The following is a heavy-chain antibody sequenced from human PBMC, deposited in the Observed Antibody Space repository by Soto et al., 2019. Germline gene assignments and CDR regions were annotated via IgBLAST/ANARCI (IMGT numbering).Heavy chain of an antibody. V-gene: IGHV3-15*07. CDR1: DFIFANAW. J-gene: IGHJ5*01. D-gene: IGHD6-13*01. CDR3: TTIIGQSAAGGS. CDR2: LKSKYVGGTT. Sequence: GGSLRLSCVGSDFIFANAWMNWVRQAPGKGLEWVGRLKSKYVGGTTDYAAPVKGRFTISRDDSKNTLYLQMDSLKIEDTAIYYCTTIIGQSAAGGSWGHGTLVTVSS.